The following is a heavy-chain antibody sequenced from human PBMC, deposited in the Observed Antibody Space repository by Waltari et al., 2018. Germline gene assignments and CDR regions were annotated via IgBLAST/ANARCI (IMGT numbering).Heavy chain of an antibody. Sequence: EVQLVESGGGLVKPGGSLRLSCAASGFTFSSYSMNWVRQAPGKGLDWVASISSSSSYINYADSVKGRFTISRDNAKNSLYLQMNGRRAEDTAVYYCARDGYSYGLGYWGQGTLVTVPS. CDR2: ISSSSSYI. V-gene: IGHV3-21*01. D-gene: IGHD5-18*01. CDR3: ARDGYSYGLGY. CDR1: GFTFSSYS. J-gene: IGHJ4*02.